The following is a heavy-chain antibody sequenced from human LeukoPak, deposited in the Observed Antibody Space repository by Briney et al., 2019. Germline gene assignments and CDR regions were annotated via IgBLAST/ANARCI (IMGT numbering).Heavy chain of an antibody. CDR3: AKGGYYDSSGYYAFDY. J-gene: IGHJ4*02. CDR1: GFTFSSYW. CDR2: IKQDGSEK. Sequence: PGGSLRLSCAASGFTFSSYWMSWVRQAPGKGLEWVANIKQDGSEKYYVDSVKGRFTISRDNAKNSLYLQMNSLRAEDTALYYCAKGGYYDSSGYYAFDYWGQGTLVTVSS. D-gene: IGHD3-22*01. V-gene: IGHV3-7*03.